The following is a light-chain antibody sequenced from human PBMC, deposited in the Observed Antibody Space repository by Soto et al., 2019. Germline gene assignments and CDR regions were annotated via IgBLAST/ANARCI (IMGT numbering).Light chain of an antibody. CDR1: SGSIASNF. Sequence: NFMLTQPHSVSESPGKTVTMSCTRSSGSIASNFVQWYQQRPGSSPTTVIYKDNQRPSGVPDRFSGSIDSSSNSASLSISGLKTEDEADYYCQSYDNNNHWVFGGGTKLTVL. V-gene: IGLV6-57*01. J-gene: IGLJ3*02. CDR2: KDN. CDR3: QSYDNNNHWV.